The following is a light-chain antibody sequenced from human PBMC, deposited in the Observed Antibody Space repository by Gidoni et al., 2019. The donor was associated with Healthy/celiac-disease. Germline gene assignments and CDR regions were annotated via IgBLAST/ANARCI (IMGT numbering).Light chain of an antibody. CDR3: QQYNNWPPRT. Sequence: EIVMTQSPATLSVSPGESATLSCRASQRVSSNLAWYQQKPGQAPRALIYGASTRATGIPGRFSGSRSGTEFTLTISSLQSEDFAVYYCQQYNNWPPRTFGQRTKVEIK. J-gene: IGKJ1*01. CDR2: GAS. V-gene: IGKV3-15*01. CDR1: QRVSSN.